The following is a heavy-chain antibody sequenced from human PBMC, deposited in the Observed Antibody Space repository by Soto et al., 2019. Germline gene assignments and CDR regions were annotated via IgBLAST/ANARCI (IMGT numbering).Heavy chain of an antibody. CDR1: GDSMNTNSW. Sequence: SETLSLTCAVFGDSMNTNSWWSWVRQTPGKGLEWIGEIHHNGDTTYSPSLKSRVTMSLDKSKYQFSLRLTSVTAADTAVYYCARTRQSCSSSRCHDVYFDYWGRGTLVTVSS. CDR2: IHHNGDT. CDR3: ARTRQSCSSSRCHDVYFDY. J-gene: IGHJ4*02. D-gene: IGHD2-2*01. V-gene: IGHV4-4*02.